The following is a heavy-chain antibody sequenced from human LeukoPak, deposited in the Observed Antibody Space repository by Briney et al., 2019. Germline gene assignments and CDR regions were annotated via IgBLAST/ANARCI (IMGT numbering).Heavy chain of an antibody. J-gene: IGHJ4*02. CDR2: ISGSGGSS. D-gene: IGHD3-22*01. V-gene: IGHV3-23*01. CDR3: AKTESSSYFYTYFNY. CDR1: GFTFSTYA. Sequence: GGSLRLSCVASGFTFSTYAMSWVRQAPGKGLEWVSSISGSGGSSYYADSVKGRFTMSRDNSKNTLYLQMNSLRAEDTAVYYCAKTESSSYFYTYFNYWGQGTLVTVSS.